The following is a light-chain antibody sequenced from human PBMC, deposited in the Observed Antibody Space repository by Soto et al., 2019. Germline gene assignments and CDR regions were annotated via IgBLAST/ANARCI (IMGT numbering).Light chain of an antibody. J-gene: IGKJ1*01. Sequence: IRITESPSTLSASVGDRVTITCRASHSISSWLAWYQQKPGKAPKLLIYDASSLESGVPSRCSGSGSGTEFTLTISSLQPDDFATDYCQQYNSYSRTFGQGTKVDIK. CDR1: HSISSW. CDR2: DAS. CDR3: QQYNSYSRT. V-gene: IGKV1-5*01.